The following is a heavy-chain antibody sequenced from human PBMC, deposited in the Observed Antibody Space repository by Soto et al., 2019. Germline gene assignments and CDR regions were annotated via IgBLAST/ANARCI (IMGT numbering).Heavy chain of an antibody. Sequence: QLVETGGGLIQPGTSLTLSCAASGFSVSRNYMTWVRQAPGKGLEWVSFVYSGGATFYADSVKGRFILSRDDSQNPMYLQMNNLRAEDTAVYYCARVPGRLWGRGTLVTVAS. CDR3: ARVPGRL. D-gene: IGHD3-10*01. CDR2: VYSGGAT. V-gene: IGHV3-53*02. J-gene: IGHJ4*02. CDR1: GFSVSRNY.